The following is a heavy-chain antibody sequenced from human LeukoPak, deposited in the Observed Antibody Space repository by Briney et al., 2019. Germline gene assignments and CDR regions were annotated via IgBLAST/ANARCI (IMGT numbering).Heavy chain of an antibody. Sequence: SGGSLRLSCATSGFSVSDNYMTWVRQAPGKGLEWVSVIYRGGSTYYADSVKGRFTISRDNSKNMVYLQMNSLRVEDTAVYYCGRGGAYGSGNHYRGGAFDIWGQGTMVTVSS. J-gene: IGHJ3*02. CDR2: IYRGGST. V-gene: IGHV3-53*01. CDR1: GFSVSDNY. D-gene: IGHD3-10*01. CDR3: GRGGAYGSGNHYRGGAFDI.